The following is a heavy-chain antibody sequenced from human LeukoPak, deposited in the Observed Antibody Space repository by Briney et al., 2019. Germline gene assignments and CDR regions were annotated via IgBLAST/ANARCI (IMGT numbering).Heavy chain of an antibody. CDR2: ISSSGSTT. D-gene: IGHD1-26*01. CDR3: ARDKEKGYYGY. V-gene: IGHV3-48*04. J-gene: IGHJ4*02. Sequence: GGSLRLSCAASGFTFSSYGMHWVRQAPGKGLEWVSYISSSGSTTYYADSVKGRFTISRDNAKNSLYLQMNSLRAEDTAVYYCARDKEKGYYGYWGQGTLVTVSS. CDR1: GFTFSSYG.